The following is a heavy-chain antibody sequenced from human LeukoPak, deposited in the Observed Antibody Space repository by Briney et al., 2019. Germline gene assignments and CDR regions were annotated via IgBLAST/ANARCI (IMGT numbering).Heavy chain of an antibody. CDR1: GGSISSYY. V-gene: IGHV4-59*01. CDR2: IYYSGNT. CDR3: ARYYCSSTICSHFDY. Sequence: SETLSLTCTVSGGSISSYYWSWIRQPPGKGLEWIGYIYYSGNTNYNPSLKSRVTISVDTSKNQFSLKLSSVTAADTAVYYCARYYCSSTICSHFDYWAREPWSPSPQ. J-gene: IGHJ4*02. D-gene: IGHD2-2*01.